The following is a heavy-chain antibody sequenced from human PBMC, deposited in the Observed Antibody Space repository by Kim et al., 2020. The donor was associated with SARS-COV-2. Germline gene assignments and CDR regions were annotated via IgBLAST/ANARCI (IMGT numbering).Heavy chain of an antibody. D-gene: IGHD3-10*01. Sequence: YSQRFQGRVTITRDTSACTAYMELSSLRSEDTAVYYCARYFYGSGTPPAYWGQGTLVTVSS. CDR3: ARYFYGSGTPPAY. V-gene: IGHV1-3*01. J-gene: IGHJ4*02.